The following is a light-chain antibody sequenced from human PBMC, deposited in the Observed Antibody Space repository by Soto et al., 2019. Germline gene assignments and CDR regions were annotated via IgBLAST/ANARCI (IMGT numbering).Light chain of an antibody. CDR1: RGISNY. CDR2: SAS. Sequence: DIHMTQSPSSLSASVGDRVTITCRASRGISNYLGWYQQKPGKAPRSLIYSASSLQSGVPSKFSGSRSGTDFTLTISAMQPDDFATYYCQQYYRYPWTCGQGTKVEIK. V-gene: IGKV1-16*02. CDR3: QQYYRYPWT. J-gene: IGKJ1*01.